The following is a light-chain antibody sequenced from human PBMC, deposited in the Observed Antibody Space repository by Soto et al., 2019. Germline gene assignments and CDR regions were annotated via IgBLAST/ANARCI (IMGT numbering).Light chain of an antibody. V-gene: IGLV2-14*01. CDR3: GSYTTNSPYV. CDR2: DVI. Sequence: QSALTQPASVSGSPGQSITISCTGTNSDVGGYNYVSWYQQYPGEAPKLMIYDVIKRPSGVSNRFSGSKSGNTASLTISGLQAEDEADYYCGSYTTNSPYVFGTGTKVTAL. J-gene: IGLJ1*01. CDR1: NSDVGGYNY.